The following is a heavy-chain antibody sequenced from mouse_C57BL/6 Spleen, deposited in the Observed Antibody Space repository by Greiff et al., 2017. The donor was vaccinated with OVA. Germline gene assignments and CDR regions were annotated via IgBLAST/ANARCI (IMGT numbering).Heavy chain of an antibody. J-gene: IGHJ4*01. D-gene: IGHD2-5*01. CDR3: ARKDGAYYSNPYAMDY. Sequence: QVQLQQSGAELARPGASVKLSCKASGYTFTSYGISWVKQSTGQGLEWIGEIYPRSGNTYYNEKFKGKATLTADKSSSTAYMELRSLTSEDSAVYFCARKDGAYYSNPYAMDYWGQGTSVTVSS. CDR1: GYTFTSYG. V-gene: IGHV1-81*01. CDR2: IYPRSGNT.